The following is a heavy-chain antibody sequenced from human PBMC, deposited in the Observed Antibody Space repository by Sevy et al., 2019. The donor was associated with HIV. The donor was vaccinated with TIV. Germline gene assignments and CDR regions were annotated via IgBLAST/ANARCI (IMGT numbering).Heavy chain of an antibody. CDR2: ISYDGSNK. J-gene: IGHJ4*02. D-gene: IGHD3-16*01. CDR3: ARDFMITFGGVTFDY. V-gene: IGHV3-30-3*01. CDR1: GFTFSSNA. Sequence: GGSLRLSCAASGFTFSSNAMHWVRQAPGKGLEWVAVISYDGSNKYYADSVKGRFTISRDNSKNTLYLQMNSLRAEDTAVYYCARDFMITFGGVTFDYWGQGTLVTVSS.